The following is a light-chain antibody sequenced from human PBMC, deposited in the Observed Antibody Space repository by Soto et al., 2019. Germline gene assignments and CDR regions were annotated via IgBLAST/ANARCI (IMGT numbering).Light chain of an antibody. V-gene: IGLV2-14*01. CDR3: SSYSSSTTLVV. Sequence: QSVLTQPASVSGSPGQSITISCTGTSGDVGGYNYVSWYQQHPGKAPKLMIYEVSNRPSGVSNRFSGSKSGNTASLTISGLQAADEAHYYCSSYSSSTTLVVFGGGTKLTVL. CDR2: EVS. J-gene: IGLJ3*02. CDR1: SGDVGGYNY.